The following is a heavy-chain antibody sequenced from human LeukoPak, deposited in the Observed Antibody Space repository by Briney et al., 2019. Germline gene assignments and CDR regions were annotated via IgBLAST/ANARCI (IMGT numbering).Heavy chain of an antibody. Sequence: SETLSLTCTVSGGSISSGGYYWSWIRQPPGKGLEWIGYIYYSGSTYYNPSLKSRVTISVDTSKNQFSLKLSSVTAADTAVYHCAREQYDSSGYYLDYWGQGTLVTVSS. D-gene: IGHD3-22*01. CDR3: AREQYDSSGYYLDY. CDR2: IYYSGST. CDR1: GGSISSGGYY. J-gene: IGHJ4*02. V-gene: IGHV4-30-4*01.